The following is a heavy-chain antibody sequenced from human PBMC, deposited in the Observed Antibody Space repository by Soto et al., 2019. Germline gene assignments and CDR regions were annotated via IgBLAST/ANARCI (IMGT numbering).Heavy chain of an antibody. V-gene: IGHV1-18*04. CDR1: GYTFTNYG. CDR3: ARKSLSNFNWFDP. Sequence: QLQLVQSGTELKKPGASVKVSCNASGYTFTNYGITWVRQAPGQGLEWMGWINADYGNTNYEQKFQGRVTMTTDTSTNTAYMELRSLRSDDTAVYYCARKSLSNFNWFDPWGQGTLVTVSS. J-gene: IGHJ5*02. CDR2: INADYGNT. D-gene: IGHD4-4*01.